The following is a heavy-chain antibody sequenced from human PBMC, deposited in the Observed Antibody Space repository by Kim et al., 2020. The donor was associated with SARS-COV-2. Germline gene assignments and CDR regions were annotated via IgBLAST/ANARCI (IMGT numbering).Heavy chain of an antibody. CDR2: ISAYTGNT. J-gene: IGHJ4*02. Sequence: ASVKVSCKASGYTFTSYGISWVRQAPGQGLEWMGWISAYTGNTTYAQKLKGRVTMPTDTSTSTAYLELRSLRSDDTAVYYCASLFRYCSSTSCFTNDYWGQGTLVTVSS. CDR3: ASLFRYCSSTSCFTNDY. V-gene: IGHV1-18*01. CDR1: GYTFTSYG. D-gene: IGHD2-2*02.